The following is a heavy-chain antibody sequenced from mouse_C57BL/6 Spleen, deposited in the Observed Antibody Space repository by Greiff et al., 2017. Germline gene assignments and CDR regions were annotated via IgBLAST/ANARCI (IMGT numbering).Heavy chain of an antibody. Sequence: QVQLQQPGAELVMPGASVKLSCKASGYTFTSYWMHWVKQRPGQGLEWIGEIDPSDSYTNYNQKFKGKSTLTVDKSSSTAYMQLSSLTSEDSAVYYGARADTVVVRYFDDWGTGTTVTVSS. V-gene: IGHV1-69*01. CDR2: IDPSDSYT. J-gene: IGHJ1*03. D-gene: IGHD1-1*01. CDR1: GYTFTSYW. CDR3: ARADTVVVRYFDD.